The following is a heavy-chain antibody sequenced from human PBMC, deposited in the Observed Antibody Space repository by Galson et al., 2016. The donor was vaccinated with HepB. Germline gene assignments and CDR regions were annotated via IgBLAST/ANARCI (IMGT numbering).Heavy chain of an antibody. CDR1: GASITSGDYT. CDR2: IYHGGSS. D-gene: IGHD4-11*01. J-gene: IGHJ5*02. CDR3: AGAPISSTTFDD. Sequence: TLSLTCSVSGASITSGDYTWSWLRQTPGKGLEWIGYIYHGGSSFYNPSLRSRVTISMDRSMNQFSLSLRSVTAADTAIYYCAGAPISSTTFDDWGQGTLVTVSS. V-gene: IGHV4-30-2*01.